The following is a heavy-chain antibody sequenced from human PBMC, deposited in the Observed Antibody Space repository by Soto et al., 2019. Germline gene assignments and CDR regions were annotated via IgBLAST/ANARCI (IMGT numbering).Heavy chain of an antibody. Sequence: ASEKVSYNTCGSRFSHYAVRCVRQAPGHGLEWMGGIIPIFGTPNYAQKLQGRVTINAGESASTAFMELISLRSEDTAEYYCARDLPSIFGVVIIPYGMDVWGQGNTVTVSS. V-gene: IGHV1-69*13. CDR3: ARDLPSIFGVVIIPYGMDV. D-gene: IGHD3-3*01. CDR1: GSRFSHYA. J-gene: IGHJ6*02. CDR2: IIPIFGTP.